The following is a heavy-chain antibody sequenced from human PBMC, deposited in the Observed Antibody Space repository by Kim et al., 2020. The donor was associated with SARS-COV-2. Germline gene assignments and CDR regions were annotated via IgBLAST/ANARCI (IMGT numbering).Heavy chain of an antibody. D-gene: IGHD5-18*01. V-gene: IGHV1-69*01. Sequence: ARTCQGRGTITADESTSTAYMELSSLRSEDTAVYYCARASIQLPRVFDYWGQGTLVTVSS. J-gene: IGHJ4*02. CDR3: ARASIQLPRVFDY.